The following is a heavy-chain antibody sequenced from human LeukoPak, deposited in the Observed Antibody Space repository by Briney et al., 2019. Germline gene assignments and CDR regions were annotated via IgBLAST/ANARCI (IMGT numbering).Heavy chain of an antibody. J-gene: IGHJ3*02. CDR1: GFTFTSSA. CDR3: AGQGYSYGDAFDI. Sequence: GTSVKVSCKASGFTFTSSAMQWVRQARGQRLEWIGWIVVGSGNTNYAQKFQERATITRDMSTSTAYMELSSLRSEDTAVYYCAGQGYSYGDAFDIWGQGTMVTVSS. CDR2: IVVGSGNT. D-gene: IGHD5-18*01. V-gene: IGHV1-58*02.